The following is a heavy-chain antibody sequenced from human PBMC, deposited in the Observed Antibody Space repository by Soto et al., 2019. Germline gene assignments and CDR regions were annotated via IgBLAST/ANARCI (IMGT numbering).Heavy chain of an antibody. D-gene: IGHD3-10*01. CDR2: IIPIFGTA. Sequence: QVQLVQSGAEVKKPGSSVKVSCKASGGTFSSYAISWVRQAPGQGPAWMGGIIPIFGTANYAQKYQGRVTTTADDSTSSAYRELSSLRSEDTAVYYCATYPQSDRSGSYSNYFDYWGQGTLVTVSS. J-gene: IGHJ4*02. CDR3: ATYPQSDRSGSYSNYFDY. V-gene: IGHV1-69*01. CDR1: GGTFSSYA.